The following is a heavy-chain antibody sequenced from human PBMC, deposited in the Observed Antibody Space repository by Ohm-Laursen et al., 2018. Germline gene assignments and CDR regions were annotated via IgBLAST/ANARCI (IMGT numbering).Heavy chain of an antibody. Sequence: GTLSLTCAVYGGSFSGYYWNWIRQPPGKGLEWIGEINHSRSTKYNSSFKSRVTISVDTSKNQFSLKLSSVTAADTAVYYCARSSIGYYDTSGFHPAFDIWGQGTMVTVSS. V-gene: IGHV4-34*01. CDR2: INHSRST. D-gene: IGHD3-22*01. J-gene: IGHJ3*02. CDR3: ARSSIGYYDTSGFHPAFDI. CDR1: GGSFSGYY.